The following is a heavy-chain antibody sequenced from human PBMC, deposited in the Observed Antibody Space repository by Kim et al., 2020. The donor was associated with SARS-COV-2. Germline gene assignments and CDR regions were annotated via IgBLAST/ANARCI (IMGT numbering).Heavy chain of an antibody. CDR3: ARATHEYYYGSGSYYNVLFFDY. V-gene: IGHV4-59*08. Sequence: SETLSLTCTVSGGSISSYYWSWIRQPPGKGLEWIGYIYYSGSTNYNPSLKSRVTISVDTSKNQFSLKLSSVTAADTAVYYCARATHEYYYGSGSYYNVLFFDYWGQGPLVTVSS. J-gene: IGHJ4*02. D-gene: IGHD3-10*01. CDR2: IYYSGST. CDR1: GGSISSYY.